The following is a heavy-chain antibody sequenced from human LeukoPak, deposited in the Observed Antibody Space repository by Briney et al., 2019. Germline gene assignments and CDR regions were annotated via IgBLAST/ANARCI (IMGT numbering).Heavy chain of an antibody. J-gene: IGHJ4*02. D-gene: IGHD3-22*01. CDR3: ARRDSSGTFDY. CDR2: IRRSGENT. V-gene: IGHV3-23*01. Sequence: PGGALRLSCAASGFTFSSYDMSWVRQAPGRGLEWVSSIRRSGENTYYGDAVKGRFTISRDNSKNTVYLQMNSLRAEDTAVYYCARRDSSGTFDYWGQGTLVTVSS. CDR1: GFTFSSYD.